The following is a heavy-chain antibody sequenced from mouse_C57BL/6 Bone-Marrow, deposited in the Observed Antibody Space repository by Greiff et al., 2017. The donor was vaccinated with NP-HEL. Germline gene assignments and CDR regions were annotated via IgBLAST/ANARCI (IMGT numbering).Heavy chain of an antibody. CDR2: IYPRDGST. CDR1: GYTFTDHT. Sequence: VQLQQSDAELVKPGASVTISCKVSGYTFTDHTIHWMKQRPEQGLAWIGYIYPRDGSTKYNEKYKGKATLTADKSSSTAYMQLNSLTSEDSAGYFCARSRDYYGIPYYAMDDWGQGTSVTVSS. J-gene: IGHJ4*01. D-gene: IGHD1-1*01. V-gene: IGHV1-78*01. CDR3: ARSRDYYGIPYYAMDD.